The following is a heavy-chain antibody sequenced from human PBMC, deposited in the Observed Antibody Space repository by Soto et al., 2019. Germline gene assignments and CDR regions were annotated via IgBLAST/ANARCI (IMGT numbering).Heavy chain of an antibody. Sequence: EMQLVESGGGLVQPGGSLRLSCAASGFTFNSNWMHWVRQAPGKGLVWVSRIKSDGSTTSYADSVKGRFTISRDNAKNTVYLHMKSLRVEDTAVYYCARAGSGRGAYWGQGTLVTVSS. CDR2: IKSDGSTT. CDR3: ARAGSGRGAY. V-gene: IGHV3-74*01. D-gene: IGHD3-10*01. CDR1: GFTFNSNW. J-gene: IGHJ4*02.